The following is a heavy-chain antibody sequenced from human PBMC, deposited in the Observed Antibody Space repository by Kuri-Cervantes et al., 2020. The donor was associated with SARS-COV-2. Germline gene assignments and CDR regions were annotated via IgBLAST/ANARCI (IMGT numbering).Heavy chain of an antibody. D-gene: IGHD2-2*01. CDR3: ARGEGPDIVVVPAAATHFDY. Sequence: SQTLSLTCAVYGGSFSGYYWSWIRQPPGKGLEWIGEINHSGSTNYNPSLKSRVTISVDTSKNQFSLKLSSVTAAGTAVYYCARGEGPDIVVVPAAATHFDYWGHGTLVTVSS. CDR1: GGSFSGYY. V-gene: IGHV4-34*01. CDR2: INHSGST. J-gene: IGHJ4*01.